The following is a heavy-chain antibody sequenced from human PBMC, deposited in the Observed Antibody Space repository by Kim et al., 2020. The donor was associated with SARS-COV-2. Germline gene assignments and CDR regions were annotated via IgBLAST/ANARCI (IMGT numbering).Heavy chain of an antibody. Sequence: GGSLRLSCAASGFTFSGYAMHWVRQAPGKGLEWVAIISYDGSNTYYADSVKGRFTISRDNSKITLYLQMNSLRAEDTAVYYCARDLQSRVRWPPGAFDYWGQGTLVTVSS. V-gene: IGHV3-30*01. CDR2: ISYDGSNT. CDR3: ARDLQSRVRWPPGAFDY. D-gene: IGHD3-3*01. CDR1: GFTFSGYA. J-gene: IGHJ4*02.